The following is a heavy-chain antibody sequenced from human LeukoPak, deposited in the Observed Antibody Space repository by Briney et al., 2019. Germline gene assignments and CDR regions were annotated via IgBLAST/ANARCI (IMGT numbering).Heavy chain of an antibody. Sequence: GGSLRLSCAASGFTFSSYAMHWVRQAPGKGLEWVSSISSSSSYIYYADSVKGRFTISRDNAKNSLYLQMNSLRAEDTAVYYCARDVDTAMVPDYWGQGTLVTVSS. CDR2: ISSSSSYI. CDR3: ARDVDTAMVPDY. D-gene: IGHD5-18*01. CDR1: GFTFSSYA. J-gene: IGHJ4*02. V-gene: IGHV3-21*01.